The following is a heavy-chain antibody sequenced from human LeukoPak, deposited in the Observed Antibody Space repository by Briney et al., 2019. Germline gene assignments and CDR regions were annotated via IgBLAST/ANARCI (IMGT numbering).Heavy chain of an antibody. CDR1: GGSISSSSYY. J-gene: IGHJ5*02. CDR2: IYYSGST. CDR3: ARPVVVVAAPFNWFDP. V-gene: IGHV4-39*01. Sequence: SETLSLTCTVSGGSISSSSYYWGWIRQPPGKGLEWIGSIYYSGSTYYNPSLNSRVTISVDTSKNQFSLKLSSVTAADTAVYYCARPVVVVAAPFNWFDPWGQGTLVTVSS. D-gene: IGHD2-15*01.